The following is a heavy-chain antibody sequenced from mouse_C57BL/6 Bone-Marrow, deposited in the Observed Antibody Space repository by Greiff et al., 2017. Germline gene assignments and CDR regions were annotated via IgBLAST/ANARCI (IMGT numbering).Heavy chain of an antibody. CDR3: ERGDY. Sequence: QVQLQQPGAELVKPGASVKLSCKASGYTFTSYWMQWVKQRPGQGLEWIGEIDPSDSYTNYNQKFKGKATLTVDTSSSTAYMQLSSLTSEDSAVYYCERGDYWGQGTTLTVSS. V-gene: IGHV1-50*01. CDR2: IDPSDSYT. J-gene: IGHJ2*01. CDR1: GYTFTSYW.